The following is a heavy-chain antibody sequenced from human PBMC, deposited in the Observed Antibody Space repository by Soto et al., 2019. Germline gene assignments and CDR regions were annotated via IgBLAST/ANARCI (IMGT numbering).Heavy chain of an antibody. J-gene: IGHJ5*02. Sequence: QVQLQESGPGLVKPSQTLSLTCTVSGGSISSGDYYWSWIRQHPGKGLEWIGYIYYSGSTYYNPSIKSRVIXSXDXXKNQFSLKLSSVTAADTAVYYCARWWSGSRQGFDPWGQGTLVTVSS. V-gene: IGHV4-31*03. CDR3: ARWWSGSRQGFDP. CDR1: GGSISSGDYY. CDR2: IYYSGST. D-gene: IGHD3-3*01.